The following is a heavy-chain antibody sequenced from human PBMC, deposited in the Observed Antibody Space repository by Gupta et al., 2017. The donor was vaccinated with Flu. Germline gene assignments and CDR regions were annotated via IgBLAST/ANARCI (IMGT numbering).Heavy chain of an antibody. J-gene: IGHJ6*02. CDR3: ARQGGIAVAGNFLDYGMDV. D-gene: IGHD6-19*01. V-gene: IGHV5-51*01. Sequence: GLEWMGIIYPGDSDTRYSPSFQGQVTISADKSISTAYLQWSSLEASDTAMYYCARQGGIAVAGNFLDYGMDVWGQGTTVTVSS. CDR2: IYPGDSDT.